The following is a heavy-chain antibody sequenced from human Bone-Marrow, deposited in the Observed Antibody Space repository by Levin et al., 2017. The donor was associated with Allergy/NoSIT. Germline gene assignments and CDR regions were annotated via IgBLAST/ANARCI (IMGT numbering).Heavy chain of an antibody. Sequence: PGGSLRLSCAASGFTFSSYWMSWVRQAPGKGLEWVANIKQDGSEKYYVDSVKGRFTISRDNAKNSLYLQMNSLRAEDTAVYYCARHMRHIVVVTAIAKPRTGWYFDLWGRGTLVTVSS. CDR3: ARHMRHIVVVTAIAKPRTGWYFDL. V-gene: IGHV3-7*01. J-gene: IGHJ2*01. D-gene: IGHD2-21*02. CDR1: GFTFSSYW. CDR2: IKQDGSEK.